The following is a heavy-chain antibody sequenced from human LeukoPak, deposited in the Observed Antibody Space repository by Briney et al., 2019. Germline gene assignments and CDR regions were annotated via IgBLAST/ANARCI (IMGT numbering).Heavy chain of an antibody. V-gene: IGHV3-52*01. Sequence: GGSLRLSCAASGFTFSSSWMHWVCQAPEKGLEWVADIKCDGSEKYYADSVKGRFTISRDNSKNTLYLQMNSLRAEDTAVYYCAKDRYGDYLSWFDPWGQGTLVTVSS. CDR1: GFTFSSSW. CDR2: IKCDGSEK. J-gene: IGHJ5*02. CDR3: AKDRYGDYLSWFDP. D-gene: IGHD4-17*01.